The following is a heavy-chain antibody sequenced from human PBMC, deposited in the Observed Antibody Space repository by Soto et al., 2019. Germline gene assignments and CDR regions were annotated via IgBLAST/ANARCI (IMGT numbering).Heavy chain of an antibody. CDR1: GFTFSSYW. V-gene: IGHV3-74*01. Sequence: EVQLVESGGGLVQPGGSLRLSCAASGFTFSSYWMHWVRQAPGKGLVWVSRINSDGSSTSYADSVKGRFTISRDNAKKTLYLQMNSLRAEDTAVYYCARGTTYYYDSSGSAFDIWGQGTMVTVSS. CDR2: INSDGSST. D-gene: IGHD3-22*01. CDR3: ARGTTYYYDSSGSAFDI. J-gene: IGHJ3*02.